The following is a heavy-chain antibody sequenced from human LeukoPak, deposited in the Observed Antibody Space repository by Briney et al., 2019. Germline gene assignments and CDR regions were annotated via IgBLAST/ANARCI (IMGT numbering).Heavy chain of an antibody. Sequence: GGSLRLSCAASGFTFSSYSMNWVRQAPGKGLEWVSSISSSSSYIYYADSVKDRFTISRDNAKNSLYLQMNSLRAEDTAVYYCARDHYDFWGYFDYWGQGTLVTVSS. J-gene: IGHJ4*02. D-gene: IGHD3-3*01. CDR2: ISSSSSYI. V-gene: IGHV3-21*01. CDR1: GFTFSSYS. CDR3: ARDHYDFWGYFDY.